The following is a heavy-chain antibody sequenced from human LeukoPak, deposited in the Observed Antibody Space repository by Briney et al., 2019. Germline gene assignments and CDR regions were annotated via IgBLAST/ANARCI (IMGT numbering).Heavy chain of an antibody. Sequence: PNSANTGYAQKFQGRVTMTRKTSISTAYMELSSLRSEDTAVYYCARGREYYDSSGLIDYWGQGTLVTVSS. D-gene: IGHD3-22*01. V-gene: IGHV1-8*01. CDR2: PNSANT. CDR3: ARGREYYDSSGLIDY. J-gene: IGHJ4*02.